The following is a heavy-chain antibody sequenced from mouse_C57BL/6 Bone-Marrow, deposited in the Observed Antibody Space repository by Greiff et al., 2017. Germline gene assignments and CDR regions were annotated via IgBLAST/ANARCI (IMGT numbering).Heavy chain of an antibody. Sequence: QVQLKQPGAELVKPGASVKLSCKASGYTFTSYWMHWVKQRPGQGLEWIGMIHPNSGSTNYNEKFKSKATLTVDKSSSTAYMQLSSLTSEDSAVYYCARSGVWSLFADWGQGTLVTVSA. V-gene: IGHV1-64*01. CDR3: ARSGVWSLFAD. D-gene: IGHD2-10*02. CDR2: IHPNSGST. CDR1: GYTFTSYW. J-gene: IGHJ3*01.